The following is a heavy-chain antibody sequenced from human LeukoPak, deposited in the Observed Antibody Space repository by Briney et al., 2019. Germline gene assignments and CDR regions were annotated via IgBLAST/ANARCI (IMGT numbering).Heavy chain of an antibody. D-gene: IGHD3-22*01. Sequence: ASVKLSCKASGYTFTGYYMHWVRQAPGQGLEWMGWINPNSGGTNYAQKFQGRVTMTRDTSISTAYMELSRLRSDDTAVYYCARDLTRNYYDSSGYPEDDYWGQGTLVTVSS. V-gene: IGHV1-2*02. J-gene: IGHJ4*02. CDR2: INPNSGGT. CDR1: GYTFTGYY. CDR3: ARDLTRNYYDSSGYPEDDY.